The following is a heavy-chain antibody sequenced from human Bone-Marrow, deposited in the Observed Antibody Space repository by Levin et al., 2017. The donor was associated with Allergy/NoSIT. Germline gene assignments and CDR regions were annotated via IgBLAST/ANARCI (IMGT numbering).Heavy chain of an antibody. D-gene: IGHD3-9*01. V-gene: IGHV3-74*01. Sequence: GGSLRLSCAASGFTFSSYWMHWVRQAPGKGLVWVSRINSDGSSTSYADSVKGRFTISRDNAKNTLYLQMNSLRAEDTAVYYCARDRSYYDILTGASGAFDSWGQGTMVTVSS. CDR2: INSDGSST. J-gene: IGHJ3*02. CDR1: GFTFSSYW. CDR3: ARDRSYYDILTGASGAFDS.